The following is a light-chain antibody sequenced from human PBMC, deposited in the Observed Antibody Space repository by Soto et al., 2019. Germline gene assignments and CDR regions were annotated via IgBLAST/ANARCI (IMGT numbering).Light chain of an antibody. CDR3: QQYGSSPPWT. J-gene: IGKJ1*01. V-gene: IGKV3-20*01. CDR2: AAS. CDR1: QSVSSSY. Sequence: EIVLTQSPGTLSLSPGERATLSCRASQSVSSSYLAWYQQKPGQAPRLLIYAASSRATGIPDRFSGSESGTDFTLTISRLEPEDSAVYYCQQYGSSPPWTFGQGTKVEIK.